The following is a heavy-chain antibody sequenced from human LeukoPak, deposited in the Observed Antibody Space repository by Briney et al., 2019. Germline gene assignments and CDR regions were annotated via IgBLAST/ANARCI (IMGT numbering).Heavy chain of an antibody. CDR1: GFTVRSNY. Sequence: PGGSLSLSCAAPGFTVRSNYMRWPPPAPGKGLEWLSIISSGDSQYHADSLKGRFPISRDNSKHTLHLQMNSLSAEHTAVYYCARGNIVVLSAASRYFYMDVWGKGATVTVSS. D-gene: IGHD2-2*01. J-gene: IGHJ6*03. V-gene: IGHV3-53*01. CDR3: ARGNIVVLSAASRYFYMDV. CDR2: ISSGDSQ.